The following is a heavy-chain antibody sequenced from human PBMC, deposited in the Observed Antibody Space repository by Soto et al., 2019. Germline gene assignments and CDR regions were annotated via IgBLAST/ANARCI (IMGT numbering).Heavy chain of an antibody. CDR2: IIPIFGTA. CDR1: GGTFSSYA. D-gene: IGHD2-2*01. Sequence: QVQLVQSGAEVKKPGSSVKVSCKASGGTFSSYAISWVRQAPGQGLEWMGGIIPIFGTANYAQKFQGRVTITADESTSTAYMELSSLRSEDTAVYYCARDRLDLGPAALSWFDPWGQGTLVTVSS. J-gene: IGHJ5*02. CDR3: ARDRLDLGPAALSWFDP. V-gene: IGHV1-69*01.